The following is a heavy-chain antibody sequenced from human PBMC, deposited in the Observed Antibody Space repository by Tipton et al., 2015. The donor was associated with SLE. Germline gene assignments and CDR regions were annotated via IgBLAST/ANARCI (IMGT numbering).Heavy chain of an antibody. CDR1: GYSISSGYY. CDR2: IYYSGST. D-gene: IGHD2-8*02. J-gene: IGHJ4*02. V-gene: IGHV4-38-2*01. Sequence: TLSLTCAVSGYSISSGYYWCWIRQPPGKRLEWIGSIYYSGSTYYNPSLKSRVTISVDTSKNQFSLKLSSVTAADTALYYCATIDPDTESGVIPGDYWGQAMLVTVS. CDR3: ATIDPDTESGVIPGDY.